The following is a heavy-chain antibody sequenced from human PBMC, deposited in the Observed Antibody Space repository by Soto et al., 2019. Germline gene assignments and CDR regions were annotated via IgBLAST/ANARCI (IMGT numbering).Heavy chain of an antibody. D-gene: IGHD3-3*01. CDR3: AKSPEWPNRCFDY. V-gene: IGHV3-23*02. CDR2: ITANSGST. CDR1: GFTCRIYA. J-gene: IGHJ4*02. Sequence: HPGGSLSLSCAAFGFTCRIYAMVWVRHAAGKWVEWFSTITANSGSTAYGDSVKGRFTITRDNSKSTLCLKMNSLRVEDTAAYYCAKSPEWPNRCFDYWGQGTLVTVSS.